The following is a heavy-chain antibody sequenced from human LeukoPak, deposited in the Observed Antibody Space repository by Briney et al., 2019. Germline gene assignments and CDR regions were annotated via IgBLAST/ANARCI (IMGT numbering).Heavy chain of an antibody. CDR2: ISAYNGKT. CDR3: ARVPSSGLLWFGELLYDDY. Sequence: ASVKVSCKASGYTFSSHAISWVRQAPGQGLEWMGWISAYNGKTNYAQKLQGRVTMTTDTSTSTAYMELRSLRSDDTAVYYCARVPSSGLLWFGELLYDDYWGQGTLVTVSS. V-gene: IGHV1-18*01. D-gene: IGHD3-10*01. CDR1: GYTFSSHA. J-gene: IGHJ4*02.